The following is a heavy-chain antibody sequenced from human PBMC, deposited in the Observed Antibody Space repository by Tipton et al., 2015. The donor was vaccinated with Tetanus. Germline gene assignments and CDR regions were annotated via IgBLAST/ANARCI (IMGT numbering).Heavy chain of an antibody. CDR1: GYSFATYW. CDR2: IYPADSDT. V-gene: IGHV5-51*01. D-gene: IGHD6-6*01. J-gene: IGHJ4*02. Sequence: QLVQSGPEVKKPGESLKISCKCSGYSFATYWIAWVRQMPGQGLEWMGIIYPADSDTRYSPSFQGHVTMSADKSTNTAYLQWSSLQASDTGIYYCARLHLRTFASSSGYWGQGTKVTVSS. CDR3: ARLHLRTFASSSGY.